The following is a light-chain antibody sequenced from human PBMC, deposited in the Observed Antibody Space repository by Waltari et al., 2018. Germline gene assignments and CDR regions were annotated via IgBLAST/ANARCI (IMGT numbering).Light chain of an antibody. V-gene: IGKV1-39*01. CDR2: AAS. J-gene: IGKJ4*01. CDR3: QQTYNIPRT. CDR1: RDITNY. Sequence: DIQMTQSPSSLSASVGDRVTIPCRASRDITNYVNWYQQKAGKAPQLLIYAASSLQGGVPSRFSGGGSGTDFNLTITSLRPDDFATYYCQQTYNIPRTFGGGTKVEIK.